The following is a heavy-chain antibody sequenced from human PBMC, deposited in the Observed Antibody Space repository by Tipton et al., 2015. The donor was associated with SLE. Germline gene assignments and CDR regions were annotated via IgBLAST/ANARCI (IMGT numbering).Heavy chain of an antibody. Sequence: TLSLTCAVYGGSFSGYYWSWIRQPPGKGLEWIGGINHSGSTNYNPSLKSRVTISVDTSKNQFSLKLSSVTAADTAVYYCARGGGAVAGRPGLDYWGQGTLVTVSS. CDR1: GGSFSGYY. V-gene: IGHV4-34*01. CDR2: INHSGST. CDR3: ARGGGAVAGRPGLDY. D-gene: IGHD6-19*01. J-gene: IGHJ4*02.